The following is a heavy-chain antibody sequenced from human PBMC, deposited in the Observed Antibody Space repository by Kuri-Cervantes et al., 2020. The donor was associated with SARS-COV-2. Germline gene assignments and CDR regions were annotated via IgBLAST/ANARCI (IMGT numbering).Heavy chain of an antibody. D-gene: IGHD6-13*01. CDR3: AKVQQLGSSWYWFDP. J-gene: IGHJ5*02. Sequence: LSLTCAASGFTFSSYAMSWVRQAPGKGLEWVSAISGSGGSTYYADSVKGRFTISRDNSKNTLYLQMNSLRAEDTAVYYCAKVQQLGSSWYWFDPWGQGTLVTSPQ. V-gene: IGHV3-23*01. CDR2: ISGSGGST. CDR1: GFTFSSYA.